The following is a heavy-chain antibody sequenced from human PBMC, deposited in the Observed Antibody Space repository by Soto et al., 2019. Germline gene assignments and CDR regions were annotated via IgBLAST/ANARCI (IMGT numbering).Heavy chain of an antibody. J-gene: IGHJ5*02. Sequence: PGGSLRLSCAASGFTFSNYWMSWVRQAPGKGLEWVANIKRDGSQNYYVDSVKGRFTISRDNSKNTLYLQMNSLRAEDTAVYYCAKAAQITGTTFALPENWFDPWGQGTLVTVSS. CDR3: AKAAQITGTTFALPENWFDP. CDR2: IKRDGSQN. CDR1: GFTFSNYW. D-gene: IGHD1-7*01. V-gene: IGHV3-7*03.